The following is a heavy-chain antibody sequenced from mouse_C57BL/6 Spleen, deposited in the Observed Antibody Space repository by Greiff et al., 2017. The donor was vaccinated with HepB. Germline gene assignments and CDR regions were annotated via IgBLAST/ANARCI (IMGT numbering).Heavy chain of an antibody. J-gene: IGHJ2*01. CDR3: ARDGEDLDY. CDR2: IDPSDSYT. Sequence: VQLQQPGAELVKPGASVKLSCKASGYTFTSYWMQWVKQRPGQGLEWIGEIDPSDSYTNYNQKFKGKATLTVDTSSSPAYMQLSSLTSADSAVYYGARDGEDLDYWGQGTTLTVSS. CDR1: GYTFTSYW. V-gene: IGHV1-50*01. D-gene: IGHD2-3*01.